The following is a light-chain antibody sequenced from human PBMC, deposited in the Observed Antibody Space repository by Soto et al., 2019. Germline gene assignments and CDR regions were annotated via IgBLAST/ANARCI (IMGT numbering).Light chain of an antibody. J-gene: IGKJ5*01. CDR1: QIISSH. Sequence: DIQMTQSPSSLSASAVDRVTITFRASQIISSHLNWYQQTPGKAPKLLIYAASSLQSGVPSRFSGSGSGTDFTLTISSLEPEDFAVYYCQQRSNWPPGITFGQGTRLEIK. CDR2: AAS. CDR3: QQRSNWPPGIT. V-gene: IGKV1-39*01.